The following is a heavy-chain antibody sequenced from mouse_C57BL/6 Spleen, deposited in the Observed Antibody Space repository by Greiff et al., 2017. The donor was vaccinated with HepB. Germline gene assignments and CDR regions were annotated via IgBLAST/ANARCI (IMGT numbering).Heavy chain of an antibody. CDR1: GYTFTSYW. CDR3: TRRGYYDYDYYAMDY. V-gene: IGHV1-5*01. CDR2: IYPGNSDT. Sequence: DVKLQESGTVLARPGASVKMSCKTSGYTFTSYWMHWVKQRPGQGLEWIGAIYPGNSDTSYNQKFKGKAKLTAVTSASTAYMELSSLTNEDSAVYYCTRRGYYDYDYYAMDYWGQGTSVTVSS. J-gene: IGHJ4*01. D-gene: IGHD2-4*01.